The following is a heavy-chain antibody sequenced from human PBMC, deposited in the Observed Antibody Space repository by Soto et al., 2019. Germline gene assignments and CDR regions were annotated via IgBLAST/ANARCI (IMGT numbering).Heavy chain of an antibody. J-gene: IGHJ4*02. CDR2: INPHGGST. CDR3: ARDILYRLPKSFDY. CDR1: RDTFTSYY. Sequence: ASVKVSCKAPRDTFTSYYINWVRQAPGQGLEWMGVINPHGGSTAYAQKFKGRFTISRDNAKNSLYLQMNSLRDEDTAVYYCARDILYRLPKSFDYWGQGTLVTVSS. D-gene: IGHD4-17*01. V-gene: IGHV1-46*01.